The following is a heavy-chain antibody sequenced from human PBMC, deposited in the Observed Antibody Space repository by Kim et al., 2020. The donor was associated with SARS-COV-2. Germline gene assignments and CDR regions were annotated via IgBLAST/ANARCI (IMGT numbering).Heavy chain of an antibody. CDR3: ARARITGTRTSLTAY. CDR2: INPSGGST. CDR1: GYTFTSYY. Sequence: ASVKVSCKASGYTFTSYYMHWVRQAPGQGLEWMGIINPSGGSTSYAQKFQGRVTMTRDTSTSTVYMELSSLRSEDTAVYYCARARITGTRTSLTAYWGQGTLVTVSS. J-gene: IGHJ4*02. V-gene: IGHV1-46*01. D-gene: IGHD1-20*01.